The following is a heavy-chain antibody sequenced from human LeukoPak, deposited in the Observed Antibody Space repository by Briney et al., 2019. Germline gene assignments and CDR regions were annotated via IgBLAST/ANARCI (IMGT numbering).Heavy chain of an antibody. CDR1: GGSISSGSYY. D-gene: IGHD2-2*02. J-gene: IGHJ4*02. Sequence: LSLTCTVSGGSISSGSYYWSWIRQAPGKGLEWVSYISSSGSTIYYADSVKGRFTISRDNAKNSLYLQMNSLRAEDTAVYYCARGSNYCSSISCHMNDWGQGTLVTVSS. CDR3: ARGSNYCSSISCHMND. V-gene: IGHV3-11*04. CDR2: ISSSGSTI.